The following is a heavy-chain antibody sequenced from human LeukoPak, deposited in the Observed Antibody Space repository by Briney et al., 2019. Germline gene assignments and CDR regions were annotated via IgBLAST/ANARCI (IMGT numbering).Heavy chain of an antibody. CDR1: GGSISSYY. CDR2: IYYSGST. D-gene: IGHD1/OR15-1a*01. V-gene: IGHV4-59*12. CDR3: AREARTTYFDY. Sequence: SETLSLTCTVSGGSISSYYWSWIRQPPGKGLEWIGYIYYSGSTYYNPSLKSRVTISVDTSKNQFSLKPSSVTAADTAVYYCAREARTTYFDYWGQGTLVTVSS. J-gene: IGHJ4*02.